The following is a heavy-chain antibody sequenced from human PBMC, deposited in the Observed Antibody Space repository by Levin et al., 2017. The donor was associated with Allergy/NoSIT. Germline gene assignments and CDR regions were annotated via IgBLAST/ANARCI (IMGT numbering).Heavy chain of an antibody. CDR2: ISYSGST. Sequence: SQTLSLTCTVSGGPISSSGFYWGWIRQPPGKGLEWIGSISYSGSTYYNPSLKSRATISVDTSKNQFSLKLSSVTAADTAVYYCARVSGGLVYCRGDCYNTFDYWGQGTLVTVSS. D-gene: IGHD2-21*02. J-gene: IGHJ4*02. CDR1: GGPISSSGFY. CDR3: ARVSGGLVYCRGDCYNTFDY. V-gene: IGHV4-39*07.